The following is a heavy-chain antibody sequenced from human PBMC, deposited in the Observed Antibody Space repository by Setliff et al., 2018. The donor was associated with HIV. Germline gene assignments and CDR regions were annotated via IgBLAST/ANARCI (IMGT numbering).Heavy chain of an antibody. V-gene: IGHV3-74*01. Sequence: GGSLRLSCAASGLTFSNYWMHWVRQAPGKGLEWVSRIDSDGSDTNYADSVRGRFTISRDNAKNTVYLQLTSLRAEDTVVYYCARGPQYNFWGGYLGLWGQGTLVTVSS. CDR3: ARGPQYNFWGGYLGL. J-gene: IGHJ4*02. CDR2: IDSDGSDT. CDR1: GLTFSNYW. D-gene: IGHD3-3*01.